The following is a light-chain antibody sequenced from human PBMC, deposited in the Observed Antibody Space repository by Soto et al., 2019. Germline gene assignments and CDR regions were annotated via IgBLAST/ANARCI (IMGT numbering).Light chain of an antibody. CDR2: GAS. CDR1: QSVSSTY. V-gene: IGKV3-20*01. J-gene: IGKJ2*01. Sequence: EIVLTQSPGTLSLSPGERATLSCRASQSVSSTYLAWYQQNPGQAPRLLIYGASSRATGIPDRFSGSGSGTDFTLTISRLEPEDFAVYFWQHYCSSSYTFGQGPKLEIK. CDR3: QHYCSSSYT.